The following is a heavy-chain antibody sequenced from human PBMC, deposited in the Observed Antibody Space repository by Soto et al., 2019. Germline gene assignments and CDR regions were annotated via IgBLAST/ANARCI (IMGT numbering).Heavy chain of an antibody. J-gene: IGHJ3*01. CDR1: GFTFSTYW. V-gene: IGHV3-74*01. D-gene: IGHD3-22*01. Sequence: EVQLVESGGGLVQPGGSLRLSCAVSGFTFSTYWMHWVRQVPGKGLVWVSRISLDGSRTSYADSVKGRFTISRDNAKNILYLQMRSLRAEDSAVYFCVRDRDFYDGRGYASPGDAFDVWGQGTVVSVSS. CDR3: VRDRDFYDGRGYASPGDAFDV. CDR2: ISLDGSRT.